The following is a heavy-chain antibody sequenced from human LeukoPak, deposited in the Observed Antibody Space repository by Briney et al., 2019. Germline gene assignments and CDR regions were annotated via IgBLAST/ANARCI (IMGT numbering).Heavy chain of an antibody. J-gene: IGHJ4*02. CDR2: INPNSGGT. CDR3: AKDGTSGYYHFDY. D-gene: IGHD3-22*01. Sequence: ASVKVSCKASGYIFTGYYMHWVRQAPGQGLEWMGWINPNSGGTNYAQKFQGRVTMTRDTSISTAYMELSRLRSDDTAVYYCAKDGTSGYYHFDYWGQGTLVTVSS. CDR1: GYIFTGYY. V-gene: IGHV1-2*02.